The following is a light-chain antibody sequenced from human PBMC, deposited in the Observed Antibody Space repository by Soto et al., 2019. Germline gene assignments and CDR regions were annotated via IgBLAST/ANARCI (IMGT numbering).Light chain of an antibody. CDR2: EVS. V-gene: IGLV2-14*03. CDR1: SSDVGAYDF. J-gene: IGLJ1*01. CDR3: RSYTTSSTRV. Sequence: QSVLAHPASVSGSPGQSITISCTGTSSDVGAYDFVSWYQQHPDKAPKLMIYEVSNRPSGVSYRFSGSKSVNTATLTISGLQAEDEADYYCRSYTTSSTRVFGSGSKVTVL.